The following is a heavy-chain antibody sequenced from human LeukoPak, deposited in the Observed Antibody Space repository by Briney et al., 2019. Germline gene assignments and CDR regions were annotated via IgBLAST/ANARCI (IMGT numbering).Heavy chain of an antibody. J-gene: IGHJ4*02. V-gene: IGHV3-23*01. CDR3: AKDGKKYGSTWDFDY. Sequence: GGSLRLSCAASGFTLRSYAMIWVRQTPGKGLEWVSGISASGGNTNYADSVKGRFTISRDNSKNTLYLQLNSLRAEDTAVYFCAKDGKKYGSTWDFDYWGQGTLVTVSS. D-gene: IGHD6-13*01. CDR1: GFTLRSYA. CDR2: ISASGGNT.